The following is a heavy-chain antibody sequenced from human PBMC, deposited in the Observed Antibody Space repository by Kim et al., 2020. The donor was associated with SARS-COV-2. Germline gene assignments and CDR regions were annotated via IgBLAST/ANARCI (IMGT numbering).Heavy chain of an antibody. CDR1: GYTFTSYD. CDR3: ARGRLLLWFGEPKYFQH. V-gene: IGHV1-8*01. J-gene: IGHJ1*01. CDR2: MNPNSGNT. D-gene: IGHD3-10*01. Sequence: ASVKVSCKASGYTFTSYDINWVRQATGQGLEWMGWMNPNSGNTVYAQKFQGRVTMTRNTSISTAYMELSSLRSEDTAVYYCARGRLLLWFGEPKYFQHWGQGTLVTVSS.